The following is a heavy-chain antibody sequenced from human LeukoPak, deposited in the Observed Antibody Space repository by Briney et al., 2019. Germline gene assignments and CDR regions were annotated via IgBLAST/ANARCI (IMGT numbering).Heavy chain of an antibody. V-gene: IGHV5-51*01. J-gene: IGHJ6*03. CDR1: GYSFTSYW. CDR2: IYPGDSDT. D-gene: IGHD3-10*01. CDR3: ARLDRNYGSGHMDV. Sequence: GESLKISCKGSGYSFTSYWIAWVRQMPGKGLEWMGIIYPGDSDTTYSPSSQGQVTISADKSISTAYLQWSSLKASDTAMYYCARLDRNYGSGHMDVWGRGTTVTVSS.